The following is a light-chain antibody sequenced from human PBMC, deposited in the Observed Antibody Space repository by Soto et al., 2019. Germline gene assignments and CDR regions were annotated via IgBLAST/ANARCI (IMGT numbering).Light chain of an antibody. Sequence: QSALTRPRSVSGSPGQSVTISCAGTSADVGGFDYVSWYQQHPGKAPKLIIYDVTKRPSGVPPRFSGSKSGNTASLTISGLQADDEADYYCFSYAGSNTFVFGTGTKVTV. CDR1: SADVGGFDY. CDR2: DVT. J-gene: IGLJ1*01. CDR3: FSYAGSNTFV. V-gene: IGLV2-11*01.